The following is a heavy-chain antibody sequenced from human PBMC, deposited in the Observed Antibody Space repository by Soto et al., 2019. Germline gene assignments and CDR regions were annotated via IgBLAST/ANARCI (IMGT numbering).Heavy chain of an antibody. J-gene: IGHJ6*02. CDR1: GYTFTSYG. CDR2: ISAYNGNT. Sequence: ASVKVSCKASGYTFTSYGISWVRQAPGRGLEWMGWISAYNGNTNYAQKLQGRVTMTTDTSTSTAYMELRSLRSDDTAVYYCARDTDTDYYYYGMDVWGQGTTVTVSS. CDR3: ARDTDTDYYYYGMDV. D-gene: IGHD5-18*01. V-gene: IGHV1-18*04.